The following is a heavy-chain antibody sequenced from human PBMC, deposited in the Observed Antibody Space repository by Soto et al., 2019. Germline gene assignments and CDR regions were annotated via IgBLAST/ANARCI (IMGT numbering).Heavy chain of an antibody. Sequence: PSETLSLTCTVSGGSISSYYWSWIRQPPGKGLEWIGYIYYSGSTNYNPSLKSRVTISVDTSKNQFSLKLSSVTAADTAVYYCARDRKWIQLDYYYGMDVWGQGTTVTVSS. CDR3: ARDRKWIQLDYYYGMDV. CDR1: GGSISSYY. CDR2: IYYSGST. D-gene: IGHD1-1*01. J-gene: IGHJ6*02. V-gene: IGHV4-59*12.